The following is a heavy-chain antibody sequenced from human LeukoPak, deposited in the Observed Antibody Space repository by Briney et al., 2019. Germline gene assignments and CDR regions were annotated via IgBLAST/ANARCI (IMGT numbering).Heavy chain of an antibody. CDR2: IYYSGST. CDR3: ARHPVAVLIAGRGAFDI. V-gene: IGHV4-39*01. D-gene: IGHD3-10*01. J-gene: IGHJ3*02. CDR1: GGSISSSSYY. Sequence: SETLSLTCTVSGGSISSSSYYWGWIRQPPGKGLEWIGSIYYSGSTYYNPSLKSRVTISVDTSKNQFSLKLSSVTAADTAVYYCARHPVAVLIAGRGAFDIWGQGTMVTVSS.